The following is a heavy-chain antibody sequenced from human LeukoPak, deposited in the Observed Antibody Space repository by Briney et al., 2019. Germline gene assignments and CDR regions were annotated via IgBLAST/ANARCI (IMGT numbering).Heavy chain of an antibody. CDR2: IGGSGGRT. J-gene: IGHJ4*02. Sequence: GGSLRLSCAAFGFTFSSYGMSWVRQAPGKGLEWVSAIGGSGGRTYYADSVKGRFTISRDNSRNTLYLQMNSLRAEDTAVYYCARDHSYGSPYYFDYWGQGTLVTVSS. CDR1: GFTFSSYG. V-gene: IGHV3-23*01. CDR3: ARDHSYGSPYYFDY. D-gene: IGHD5-18*01.